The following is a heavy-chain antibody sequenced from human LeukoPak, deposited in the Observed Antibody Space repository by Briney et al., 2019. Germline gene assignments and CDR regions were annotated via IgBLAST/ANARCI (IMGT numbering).Heavy chain of an antibody. CDR3: ARDSGWHSDS. CDR1: GGSISSYY. D-gene: IGHD6-19*01. Sequence: PSETLSLTCTVSGGSISSYYWSWIRQPPGKGLEWIGYIYYSGSTNYNPSLKSRVTISVDTSKNQFSLKLSSVTAADTAVYYCARDSGWHSDSWGQGTLVTVSS. CDR2: IYYSGST. V-gene: IGHV4-59*01. J-gene: IGHJ5*01.